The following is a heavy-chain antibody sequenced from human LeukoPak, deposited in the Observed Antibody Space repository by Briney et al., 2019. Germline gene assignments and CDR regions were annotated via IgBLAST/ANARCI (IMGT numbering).Heavy chain of an antibody. Sequence: GGSLRLSCAASGFTFSNAWMSSVRQAPGKGLEWVGRIKSKTDGGTTDYAAPVKGRFTISRDDSKNTLYLQMNSLKTEDTAVYYCTTVTYYYDSSGYPYAYDIWGQGTMVTVSS. D-gene: IGHD3-22*01. V-gene: IGHV3-15*01. CDR2: IKSKTDGGTT. CDR1: GFTFSNAW. J-gene: IGHJ3*02. CDR3: TTVTYYYDSSGYPYAYDI.